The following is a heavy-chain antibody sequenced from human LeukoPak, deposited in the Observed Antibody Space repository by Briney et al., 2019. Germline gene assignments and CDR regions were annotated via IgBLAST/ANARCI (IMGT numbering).Heavy chain of an antibody. V-gene: IGHV3-33*01. D-gene: IGHD3-9*01. CDR1: GFTFSSYG. Sequence: QPGRSLRLSCAASGFTFSSYGMHWVRQAPGKGLEWVAVIWYDGSNKYYADSVKGRFTISRDNSKNTLYLQMNSLRAEDTAVYYCARDTYDILTGYYKWAFDIWGQGTMVTVSS. CDR3: ARDTYDILTGYYKWAFDI. CDR2: IWYDGSNK. J-gene: IGHJ3*02.